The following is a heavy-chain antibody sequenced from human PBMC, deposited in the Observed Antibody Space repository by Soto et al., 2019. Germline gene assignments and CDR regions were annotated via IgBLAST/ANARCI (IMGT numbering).Heavy chain of an antibody. CDR2: IWYDGSNK. Sequence: GGSLRLSCAASGFSFSNYAMHWVRQAPGKGLEWVAVIWYDGSNKYYADSVKGRFTISKDNSQNTPYLQMNSLRAEDTAVYYCTRDPYGGSRYYFDSWGQGTLVTVSS. J-gene: IGHJ4*02. CDR1: GFSFSNYA. D-gene: IGHD1-26*01. V-gene: IGHV3-33*01. CDR3: TRDPYGGSRYYFDS.